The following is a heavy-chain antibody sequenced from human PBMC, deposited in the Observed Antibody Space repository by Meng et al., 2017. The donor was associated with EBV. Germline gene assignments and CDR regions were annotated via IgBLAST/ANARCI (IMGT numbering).Heavy chain of an antibody. D-gene: IGHD2-15*01. Sequence: QGLLVWSGAEVKKPVVSGKVACKASGYTITSYDINWVRQATGQGLEWMGWMNPNSGNTGYAQKFQGRVTMTRNTSISTAYMELSSLRSEDTAVYYCARGRGVYCSGGSCYPGWFDPWGQGTLVTVSS. V-gene: IGHV1-8*01. CDR2: MNPNSGNT. J-gene: IGHJ5*02. CDR3: ARGRGVYCSGGSCYPGWFDP. CDR1: GYTITSYD.